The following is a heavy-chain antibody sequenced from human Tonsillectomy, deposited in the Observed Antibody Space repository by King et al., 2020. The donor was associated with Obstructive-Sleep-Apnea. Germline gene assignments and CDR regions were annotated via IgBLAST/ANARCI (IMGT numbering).Heavy chain of an antibody. CDR3: ARAGKDGYKYIDY. Sequence: VQLQESGPGLVKSSETLSLTCTVSGGSISSYYWSWIRQPPGKGLEWIGDIYYSGSTYYSPSLKSLVTISVDTSKNQFSLRLTSVTAADTAMYYCARAGKDGYKYIDYWGQGTLVTVSS. CDR1: GGSISSYY. J-gene: IGHJ4*02. CDR2: IYYSGST. V-gene: IGHV4-59*01. D-gene: IGHD5-24*01.